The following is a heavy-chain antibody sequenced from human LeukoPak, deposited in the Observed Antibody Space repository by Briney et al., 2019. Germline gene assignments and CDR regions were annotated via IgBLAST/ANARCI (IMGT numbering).Heavy chain of an antibody. J-gene: IGHJ4*02. CDR2: ISWNSGSI. CDR3: AKDIGGGYISGWYYFDC. V-gene: IGHV3-9*03. Sequence: GGSLRLSCAASGFTFDDYAMHWVRQAPGKGLEWVSGISWNSGSIGYADSVKGRFTISRDNAKNSLYLQMNSLRAEDMALYYCAKDIGGGYISGWYYFDCWGQGTLVTVSS. CDR1: GFTFDDYA. D-gene: IGHD6-19*01.